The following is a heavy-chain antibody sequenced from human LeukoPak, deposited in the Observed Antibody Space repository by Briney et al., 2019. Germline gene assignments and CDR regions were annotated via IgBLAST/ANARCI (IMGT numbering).Heavy chain of an antibody. Sequence: GGSLRLSCAASGFTFSSYSMNWVRQAPGKGLEWVAVISYDGSNKYYADSVKGRFTISRDNAKNTLYLQMNSLRAEDTAVYYCARVRSAAAVDYWGQGTLVTVSS. V-gene: IGHV3-30*03. CDR3: ARVRSAAAVDY. J-gene: IGHJ4*02. CDR1: GFTFSSYS. CDR2: ISYDGSNK.